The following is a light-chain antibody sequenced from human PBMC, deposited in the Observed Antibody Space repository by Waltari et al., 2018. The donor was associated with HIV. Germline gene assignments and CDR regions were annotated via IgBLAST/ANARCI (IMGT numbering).Light chain of an antibody. J-gene: IGKJ2*01. V-gene: IGKV4-1*01. Sequence: DIVMTQSPDSLAVPLGERATITCNSSQTVLYSSNKKNFLSWYQQKPGQPPKLLISWATSRSSGVLNRFSSSGSGTDFTLTFSSLQAEDVSFYYCQQYYSTPYTFGRGTKV. CDR1: QTVLYSSNKKNF. CDR2: WAT. CDR3: QQYYSTPYT.